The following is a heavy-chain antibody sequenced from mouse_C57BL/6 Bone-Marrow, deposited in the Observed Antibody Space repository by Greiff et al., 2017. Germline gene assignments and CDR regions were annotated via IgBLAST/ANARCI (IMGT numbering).Heavy chain of an antibody. J-gene: IGHJ4*01. CDR3: ARNPPYYSNYPYAMDY. V-gene: IGHV2-2*01. Sequence: VQLQQSGPGLVQPSQSLSITCTVSGFSLTSYGLHWVRQSPGKGLEWLGVIWSGGSTDYNAAFISRLSISKDNSKSQVFFKMNSLQADDTAIYYWARNPPYYSNYPYAMDYWGQGTSVTVSS. D-gene: IGHD2-5*01. CDR2: IWSGGST. CDR1: GFSLTSYG.